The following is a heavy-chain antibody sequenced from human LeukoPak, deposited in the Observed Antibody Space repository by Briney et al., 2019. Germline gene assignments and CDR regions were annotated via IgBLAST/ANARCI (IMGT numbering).Heavy chain of an antibody. CDR2: IYYTGSS. V-gene: IGHV4-39*07. D-gene: IGHD3-22*01. CDR1: GGSIRSSDDY. Sequence: PSETLSLTCTASGGSIRSSDDYWGFVRQTPGKGLEWMGSIYYTGSSHYNPSLKSRATISVDTSKNQFSLKLTSVTAADTAVYYCTRAASSGPLFTYHMDVWGKGTTVTVSS. J-gene: IGHJ6*03. CDR3: TRAASSGPLFTYHMDV.